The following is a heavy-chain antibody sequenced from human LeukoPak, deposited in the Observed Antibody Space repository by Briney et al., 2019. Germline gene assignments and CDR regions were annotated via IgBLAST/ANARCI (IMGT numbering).Heavy chain of an antibody. V-gene: IGHV3-23*01. D-gene: IGHD3-22*01. Sequence: PGGSLRLSCAASGFTFSSYAMSWVRQAPGKGLEWVSAISGSGGSTYYADSVKGRFTISRDNSKNTLYLQMNSPRAEDTAVYYCAKGHYDSSGYYYFDYYYYYMDVWGKGTTVTVSS. CDR1: GFTFSSYA. J-gene: IGHJ6*03. CDR3: AKGHYDSSGYYYFDYYYYYMDV. CDR2: ISGSGGST.